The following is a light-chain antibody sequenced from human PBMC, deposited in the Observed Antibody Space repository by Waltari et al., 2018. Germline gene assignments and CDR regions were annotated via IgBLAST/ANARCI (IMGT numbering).Light chain of an antibody. J-gene: IGLJ2*01. CDR3: AAWDDSLNSVL. CDR1: SSNIGSHS. CDR2: SDN. Sequence: QSVLTQPPSASGTPGQGVTISCSGRSSNIGSHSVNWYQQLPGTAPKLLIFSDNQRPSGVPDRFSGSKSGNSASLAISGLQSDDEAHYYCAAWDDSLNSVLFGGGTKLTVL. V-gene: IGLV1-44*01.